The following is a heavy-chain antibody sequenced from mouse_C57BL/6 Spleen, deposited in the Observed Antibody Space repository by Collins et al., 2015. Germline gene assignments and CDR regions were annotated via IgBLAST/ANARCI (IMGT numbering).Heavy chain of an antibody. V-gene: IGHV6-3*01. J-gene: IGHJ2*01. CDR1: GFTFSYYW. CDR3: TGRGLDN. D-gene: IGHD3-3*01. CDR2: IRLKSDNYAT. Sequence: LEESGGALVQPGGSMKLSCVASGFTFSYYWMNWVRQSPEKGFEWIAQIRLKSDNYATHYAGSVKGRFTISRDDSKSSVYLQMDNLRAEDTGIYYCTGRGLDNWGQGTTLTVSS.